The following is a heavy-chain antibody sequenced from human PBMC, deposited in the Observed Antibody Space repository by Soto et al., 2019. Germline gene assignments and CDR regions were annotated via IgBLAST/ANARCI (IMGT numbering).Heavy chain of an antibody. D-gene: IGHD1-26*01. V-gene: IGHV3-21*01. CDR1: GFACSSYT. CDR3: TREHVFSIFRRVQGAASATTASDS. J-gene: IGHJ5*01. CDR2: ISSGSDYI. Sequence: LGLSCAASGFACSSYTMNWVRQAPGKGLEWVSFISSGSDYIYYADSVKGRFTISRDDATNSLVLQMSSLRAEDTAVYYCTREHVFSIFRRVQGAASATTASDS.